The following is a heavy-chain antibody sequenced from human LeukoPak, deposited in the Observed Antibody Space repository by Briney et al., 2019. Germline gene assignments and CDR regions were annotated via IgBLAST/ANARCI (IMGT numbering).Heavy chain of an antibody. D-gene: IGHD3-10*01. CDR3: ARHTMVRGVMSWDYYYMDV. CDR2: IYPGDSDT. CDR1: GYSFTSYW. Sequence: GESLKISCKGSGYSFTSYWIGWVRQMPGKGLEWMGIIYPGDSDTRYSPSFQGQVTISADKSISTAYLQWSSLKASDTAMYYSARHTMVRGVMSWDYYYMDVWGKGTTVTVSS. V-gene: IGHV5-51*01. J-gene: IGHJ6*03.